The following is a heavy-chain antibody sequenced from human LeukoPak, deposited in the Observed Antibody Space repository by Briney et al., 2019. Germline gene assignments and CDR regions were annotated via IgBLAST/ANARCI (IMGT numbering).Heavy chain of an antibody. V-gene: IGHV4-34*01. CDR3: ARGGRWLVTGYFQH. Sequence: SETLPLTCAVYGGSFSGYYWSWIRQPPGKGLEWIGEINHSGSTNYNPSLKSRVTISVDTSKNQFSLKLSSVTAADTAVYYCARGGRWLVTGYFQHWGQGTLVTVSS. D-gene: IGHD6-19*01. CDR2: INHSGST. CDR1: GGSFSGYY. J-gene: IGHJ1*01.